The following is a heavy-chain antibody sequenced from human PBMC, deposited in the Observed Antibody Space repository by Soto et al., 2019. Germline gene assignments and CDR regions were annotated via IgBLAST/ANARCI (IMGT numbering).Heavy chain of an antibody. J-gene: IGHJ4*01. Sequence: SETLSLTCTVSGGSISSGDYYWSWIRQPPGKGLEWIGYIYYSGSTHYNPSLKSRVTISVETSKNQFSLRLSSVTAADTAVYYCLMYWHIAAGLFDYLGQRTPVPVSS. V-gene: IGHV4-30-4*01. D-gene: IGHD6-6*01. CDR2: IYYSGST. CDR1: GGSISSGDYY. CDR3: LMYWHIAAGLFDY.